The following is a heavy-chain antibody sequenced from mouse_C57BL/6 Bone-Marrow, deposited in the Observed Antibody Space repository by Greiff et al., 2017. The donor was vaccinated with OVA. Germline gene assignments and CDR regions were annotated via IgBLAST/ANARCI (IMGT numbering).Heavy chain of an antibody. CDR3: ARQRAYSIAWFAY. CDR1: EYEFPSHD. Sequence: EVMLVESGGGLVQPGESLKLSCESNEYEFPSHDMSWVRKTPEKRLELVAAINSDGGSTYYPDTMERRFIISRDNAKNTLYLQMSRLKSEDTAMYYCARQRAYSIAWFAYWGQGTLVTVSA. D-gene: IGHD2-10*01. CDR2: INSDGGST. J-gene: IGHJ3*01. V-gene: IGHV5-2*03.